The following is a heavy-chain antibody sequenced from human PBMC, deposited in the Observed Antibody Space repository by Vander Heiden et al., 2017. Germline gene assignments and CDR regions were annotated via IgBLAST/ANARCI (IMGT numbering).Heavy chain of an antibody. J-gene: IGHJ4*02. CDR3: ASHYYYDSSGYSDF. V-gene: IGHV3-30-3*01. Sequence: QVQLVESGGGVVQPGTSLRLSLSASGFTFSIYARHWVRQAPGRGLEWVAVISADGSKKYYADSVKGRFTISRDNSKNTLYLQVDSLRTEDTAMYYCASHYYYDSSGYSDFWGQGTLVTVSS. CDR2: ISADGSKK. CDR1: GFTFSIYA. D-gene: IGHD3-22*01.